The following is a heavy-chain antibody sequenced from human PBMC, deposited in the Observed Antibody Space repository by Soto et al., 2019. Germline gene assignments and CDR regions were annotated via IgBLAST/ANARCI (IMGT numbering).Heavy chain of an antibody. J-gene: IGHJ3*02. CDR1: VGSISSYY. CDR2: IYYSGST. D-gene: IGHD3-10*01. Sequence: PSETLSLTCTVSVGSISSYYWSWIRQPPGKGLEWIGYIYYSGSTNYNPSLKSRVTISVDTSKNQFSLKLSSVTAADTAVYYCARVWGGAFDIRGQGTMVTVSS. CDR3: ARVWGGAFDI. V-gene: IGHV4-59*01.